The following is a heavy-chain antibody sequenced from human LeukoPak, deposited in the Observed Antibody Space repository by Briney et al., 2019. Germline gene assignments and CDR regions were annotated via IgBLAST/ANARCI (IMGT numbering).Heavy chain of an antibody. D-gene: IGHD2-15*01. CDR2: ISSSGSTI. V-gene: IGHV3-48*03. CDR1: GFTFSSYE. J-gene: IGHJ4*02. CDR3: ARGYCSGGSCYSGDY. Sequence: GGSLRLSCAASGFTFSSYEMNWVGQAPGKGLEWVSHISSSGSTIYYADSVKGRFTISRDNAKNSLYLQVNSLRVEDTALYYCARGYCSGGSCYSGDYWGQGTLVTVSS.